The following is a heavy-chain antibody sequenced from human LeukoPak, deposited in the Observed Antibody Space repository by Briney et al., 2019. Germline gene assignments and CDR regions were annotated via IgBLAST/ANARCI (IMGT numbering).Heavy chain of an antibody. J-gene: IGHJ4*02. Sequence: PGGSLRLSCAASGFTFSTYSMNWVRQAPGKVLEWVSSVSSTGSHILYADSVKGRFTISRNNAKDSLYLQMNSLRAEDTAVYYCARDIAPSGDFDYWGQGTLVTVSS. V-gene: IGHV3-21*01. D-gene: IGHD2-21*01. CDR2: VSSTGSHI. CDR1: GFTFSTYS. CDR3: ARDIAPSGDFDY.